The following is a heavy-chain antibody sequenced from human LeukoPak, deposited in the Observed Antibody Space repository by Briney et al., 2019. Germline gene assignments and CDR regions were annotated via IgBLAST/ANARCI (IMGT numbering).Heavy chain of an antibody. CDR3: AKGPLRSWFGP. CDR2: ISYDGSNK. J-gene: IGHJ5*02. V-gene: IGHV3-30*18. CDR1: RFTFSSYG. D-gene: IGHD5-12*01. Sequence: PGGSLRLSCAASRFTFSSYGMHWVRQAPGKGLEWVAVISYDGSNKYYADSVKGRFTISRDNSKNTLYLQMNSLRAEDTAVYYCAKGPLRSWFGPWGQGTLVTVSS.